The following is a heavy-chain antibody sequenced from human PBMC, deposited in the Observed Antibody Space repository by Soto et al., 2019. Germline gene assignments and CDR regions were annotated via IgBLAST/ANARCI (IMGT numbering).Heavy chain of an antibody. Sequence: EVQLVESGGGLVKPGGSLRLSCAASGFTFSSYSMNWVHQAPGKGLEWVSSISSSSSYIYYADSVKGRFTISRDNAKNSLYLQMNSLRAEDTAVYYCAREMSYSNYFDYWGQGTLVTVSS. CDR2: ISSSSSYI. D-gene: IGHD4-4*01. V-gene: IGHV3-21*01. J-gene: IGHJ4*02. CDR1: GFTFSSYS. CDR3: AREMSYSNYFDY.